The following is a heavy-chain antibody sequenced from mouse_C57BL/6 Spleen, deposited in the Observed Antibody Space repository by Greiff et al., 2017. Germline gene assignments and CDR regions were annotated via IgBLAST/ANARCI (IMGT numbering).Heavy chain of an antibody. Sequence: VQLVESGPGLVQPSQSLSITCTVSGFSLTSYGVHWVRQSPGKGLEWLGVIWSGGSTDYNAAFISRLSISKDNSKSQVFFKMNSLQADDTAIYYCARGSYGNPRAMDYWGQGTSVTVSS. J-gene: IGHJ4*01. CDR1: GFSLTSYG. CDR2: IWSGGST. D-gene: IGHD2-1*01. CDR3: ARGSYGNPRAMDY. V-gene: IGHV2-2*01.